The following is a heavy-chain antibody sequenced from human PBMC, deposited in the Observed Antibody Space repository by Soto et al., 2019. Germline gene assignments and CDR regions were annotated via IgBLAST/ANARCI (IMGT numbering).Heavy chain of an antibody. Sequence: QVQLVQSGAEVKKPGSSVKVSCKASGGTFSSYAISWVRQAPGHGLEWMGGIIPIFGTANYAQKFQGRVTITADESTSTAYMELSSLRSEDTAVYYCARDRPTYGDYSQDYYFDYWGQGTLVTVSS. J-gene: IGHJ4*02. V-gene: IGHV1-69*12. CDR1: GGTFSSYA. CDR2: IIPIFGTA. D-gene: IGHD4-17*01. CDR3: ARDRPTYGDYSQDYYFDY.